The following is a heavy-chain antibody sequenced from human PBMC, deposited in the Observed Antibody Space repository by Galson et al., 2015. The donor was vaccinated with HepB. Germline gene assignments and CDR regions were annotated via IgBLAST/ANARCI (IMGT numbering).Heavy chain of an antibody. CDR1: GFTFGRYA. D-gene: IGHD6-19*01. CDR2: ISGGSTNT. V-gene: IGHV3-23*01. CDR3: SKESVADYYYDYYMDV. Sequence: SLRLSCAASGFTFGRYAMNWVRQAPGKGLEWVSAISGGSTNTYSADSVKGRFTISRYNSKHTLYLQMNSLRAEDTAVYYCSKESVADYYYDYYMDVWGKGTTVTVSS. J-gene: IGHJ6*03.